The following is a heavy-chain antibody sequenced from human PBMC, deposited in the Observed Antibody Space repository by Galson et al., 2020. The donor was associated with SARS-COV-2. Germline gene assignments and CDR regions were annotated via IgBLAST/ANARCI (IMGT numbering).Heavy chain of an antibody. CDR3: ATGDVWFES. CDR1: GLTFSNTE. V-gene: IGHV3-48*03. CDR2: ISMSGITI. J-gene: IGHJ5*01. Sequence: LSLTCAASGLTFSNTEMNWVRQAPGKGLEWLSYISMSGITIYYADSVKGRFTISSDNAENSLYLQMNSLRAEDTGIYYCATGDVWFESWGQGTLVTVSS. D-gene: IGHD7-27*01.